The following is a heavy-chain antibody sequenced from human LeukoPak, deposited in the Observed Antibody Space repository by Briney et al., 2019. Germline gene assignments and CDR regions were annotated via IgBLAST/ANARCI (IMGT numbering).Heavy chain of an antibody. CDR3: ARDYYDILTGYYEFYYYYYYMDV. D-gene: IGHD3-9*01. CDR1: GFTFSSYW. Sequence: GGSLRLSCAASGFTFSSYWMHWVRQAPGKGLVWVSRINSDGSSTSYADSVKGRFTISRDNAKNTLYLQMNSLRAEDTAVYYCARDYYDILTGYYEFYYYYYYMDVWGKGTTVTVSS. CDR2: INSDGSST. J-gene: IGHJ6*03. V-gene: IGHV3-74*01.